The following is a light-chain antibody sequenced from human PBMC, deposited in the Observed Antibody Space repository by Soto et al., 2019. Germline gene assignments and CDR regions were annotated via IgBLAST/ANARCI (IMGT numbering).Light chain of an antibody. Sequence: DIQMTQSPSSLSASVGDRVTITCRASQGISTYLNWYQQKPGKAPKVLIYAASSLQSGVPSRFSGSGSETDFTHTVSSLQPEDFATYSCQQSNSITWTFGQGTKVEIK. CDR1: QGISTY. CDR3: QQSNSITWT. CDR2: AAS. V-gene: IGKV1-39*01. J-gene: IGKJ1*01.